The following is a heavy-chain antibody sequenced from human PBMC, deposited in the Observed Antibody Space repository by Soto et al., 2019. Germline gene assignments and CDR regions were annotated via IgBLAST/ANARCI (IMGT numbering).Heavy chain of an antibody. CDR3: AKKVNSGPGSQYFDY. CDR2: FRSSGDGGTT. CDR1: GFTFSSYS. D-gene: IGHD3-10*01. V-gene: IGHV3-23*01. Sequence: GSLRLSCAASGFTFSSYSMSWVRQAPGKGLEWVSGFRSSGDGGTTYYADSVKGRFTISRDNSKNTLFLQMNSLRAEDTAIYYCAKKVNSGPGSQYFDYWGQGTLVTVSS. J-gene: IGHJ4*02.